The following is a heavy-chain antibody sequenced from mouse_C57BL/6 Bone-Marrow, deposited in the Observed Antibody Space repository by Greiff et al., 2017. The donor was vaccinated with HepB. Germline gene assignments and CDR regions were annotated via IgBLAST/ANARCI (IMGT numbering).Heavy chain of an antibody. D-gene: IGHD4-1*01. J-gene: IGHJ4*01. CDR1: GFNFKDDY. Sequence: VQLQQSGAELVRPGASVKLSCTASGFNFKDDYMHWVKQRPEQGLEWIGWIDPENGDTEYASKFKGKATITADTSSNTAYLQLSSLTSEDTAVYDCKTGGRGGAIDYWGQGTSVTVSS. V-gene: IGHV14-4*01. CDR3: KTGGRGGAIDY. CDR2: IDPENGDT.